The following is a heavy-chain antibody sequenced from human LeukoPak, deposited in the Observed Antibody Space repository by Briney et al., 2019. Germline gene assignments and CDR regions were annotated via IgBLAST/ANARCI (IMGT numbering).Heavy chain of an antibody. J-gene: IGHJ4*02. V-gene: IGHV4-4*09. CDR2: IYTSGST. CDR3: ARTDSGSIYFDY. Sequence: SETLSLTCTVSGGSISSYYWSWNRQPPGKGLEWIGCIYTSGSTNYNPSLKSRVTISVDTSKNQFSLKLSSVTAADTAVYYCARTDSGSIYFDYWGQGTLVTVSS. CDR1: GGSISSYY. D-gene: IGHD1-26*01.